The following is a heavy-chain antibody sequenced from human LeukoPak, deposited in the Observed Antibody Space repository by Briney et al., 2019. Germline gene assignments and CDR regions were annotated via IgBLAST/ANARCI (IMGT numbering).Heavy chain of an antibody. J-gene: IGHJ4*02. V-gene: IGHV3-53*01. CDR1: GFTVSSNY. D-gene: IGHD7-27*01. CDR3: ARDELGGTDY. Sequence: GGSLRLSCAVSGFTVSSNYMSWVRQAPGKGLEWVSVIYSGGSTYYADSVKGRFTISRDNSKNTLYLQMNSLRAEDTAVYYCARDELGGTDYWGQGTLVTVSS. CDR2: IYSGGST.